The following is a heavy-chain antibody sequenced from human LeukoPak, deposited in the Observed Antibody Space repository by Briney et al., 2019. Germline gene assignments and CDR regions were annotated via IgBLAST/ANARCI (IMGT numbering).Heavy chain of an antibody. D-gene: IGHD4-17*01. CDR1: GFTFSGYS. CDR3: TRGSYGDYGY. Sequence: PGGSLRLSCAASGFTFSGYSKNWVRQAPGKGLEWVSCISSSSNYISYADSVKGRFTISRDNAKNSLYLQMSSLRAEDTAVYYCTRGSYGDYGYWGQGALVTVSS. J-gene: IGHJ4*02. CDR2: ISSSSNYI. V-gene: IGHV3-21*01.